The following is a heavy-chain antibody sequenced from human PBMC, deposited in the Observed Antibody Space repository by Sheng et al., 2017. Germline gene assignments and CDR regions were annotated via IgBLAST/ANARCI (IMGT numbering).Heavy chain of an antibody. J-gene: IGHJ6*02. V-gene: IGHV4-34*01. D-gene: IGHD6-6*01. CDR1: GGSFSGYY. CDR3: ARGRYSSSSRDYYYYYGMDV. Sequence: QVQLQQWGAGLLKPSETLSLTCAVYGGSFSGYYWSWIRQPPGKGLEWIGEINHSGSTNYNPSLKSRVTISVDTSKNQFSLKLSSVTAADTAVYYCARGRYSSSSRDYYYYYGMDVWGQGTTVTVSS. CDR2: INHSGST.